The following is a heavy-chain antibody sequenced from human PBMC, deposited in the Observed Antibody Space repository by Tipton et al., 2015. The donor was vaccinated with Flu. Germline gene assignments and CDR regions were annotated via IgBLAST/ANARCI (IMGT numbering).Heavy chain of an antibody. CDR2: ISDDGSGT. J-gene: IGHJ4*02. Sequence: SLRLSCEASGFTFRTYWVNWVRQVPGKGLVWVSRISDDGSGTSYADSVKGRFTISRDIAKNTVYLQMNNLRAEDTAVYYCATVFDYWGQGVLVTVAS. V-gene: IGHV3-74*01. CDR1: GFTFRTYW. CDR3: ATVFDY.